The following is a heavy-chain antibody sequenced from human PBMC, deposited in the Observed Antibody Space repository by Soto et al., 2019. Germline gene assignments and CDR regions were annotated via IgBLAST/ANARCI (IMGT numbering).Heavy chain of an antibody. J-gene: IGHJ6*02. CDR1: GHSFTGDY. V-gene: IGHV1-2*02. CDR3: ARALIGFLDWLPDNYYYGMDV. Sequence: GASVKVSCKVSGHSFTGDYMHGVRQAPGQGLEWMGWINPNSGDTNYARKFQGRVTMTRDTSIKTVYMELSSLRSDDTAVYYCARALIGFLDWLPDNYYYGMDVWGQGTTVTVSS. D-gene: IGHD3-3*02. CDR2: INPNSGDT.